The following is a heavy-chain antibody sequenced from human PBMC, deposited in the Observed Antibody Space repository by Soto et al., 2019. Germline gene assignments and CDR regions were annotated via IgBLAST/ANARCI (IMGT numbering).Heavy chain of an antibody. J-gene: IGHJ6*02. CDR3: ARDSDIVIVSAAPIYYYYGMDV. V-gene: IGHV1-3*01. CDR2: INPDNGNT. Sequence: ASVKVSCKASGYTFTSYAMHWVRQAPGQRLEWMRWINPDNGNTKYSQKFQGRVTVTRDTSASTAYMELSSLRSEDTAVYYCARDSDIVIVSAAPIYYYYGMDVWGQGTTVTVSS. CDR1: GYTFTSYA. D-gene: IGHD2-2*01.